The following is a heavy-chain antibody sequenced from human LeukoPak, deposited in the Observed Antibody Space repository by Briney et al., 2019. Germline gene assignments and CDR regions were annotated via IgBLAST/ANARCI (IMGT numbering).Heavy chain of an antibody. CDR3: ARAARYYGSGRPIDY. D-gene: IGHD3-10*01. J-gene: IGHJ4*02. V-gene: IGHV4-34*01. CDR1: GGSFSGYY. Sequence: SETLSLTCAVYGGSFSGYYWSWIRQPPVKGLEWIGEINHSGSTNYNPSLKSRVTISVDTSKNQFSLKLSSVTAADTAVYYCARAARYYGSGRPIDYWGQGTLVTVSS. CDR2: INHSGST.